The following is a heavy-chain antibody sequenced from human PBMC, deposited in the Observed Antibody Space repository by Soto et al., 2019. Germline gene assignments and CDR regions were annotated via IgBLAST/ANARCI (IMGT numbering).Heavy chain of an antibody. CDR3: ARGGLTDYFDY. CDR1: GFTFSSYV. CDR2: IWYDGSNK. V-gene: IGHV3-33*01. D-gene: IGHD2-21*02. J-gene: IGHJ4*02. Sequence: QVQLVESGGGVVQPGRSLRLSCAASGFTFSSYVMHWVRQAPGKGLEWVAVIWYDGSNKYYADSVKGRFTNSRDNSKNPLYLQMNSLRAEDTAVYYCARGGLTDYFDYWGQGTLVTVSS.